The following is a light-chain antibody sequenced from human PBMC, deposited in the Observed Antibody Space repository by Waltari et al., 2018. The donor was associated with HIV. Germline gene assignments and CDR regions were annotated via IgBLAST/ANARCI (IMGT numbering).Light chain of an antibody. CDR2: RNN. V-gene: IGLV1-47*01. CDR1: SSNIESNY. Sequence: QSVLTQPPSASGTPGQRVTISCSGSSSNIESNYVYWYQQLTGTAPKLLIYRNNQRPSGVPDRFSGSNSGTSASLAISGLRSEDEAEYYCAAWDDSLRGVFGGGTKLTVL. J-gene: IGLJ2*01. CDR3: AAWDDSLRGV.